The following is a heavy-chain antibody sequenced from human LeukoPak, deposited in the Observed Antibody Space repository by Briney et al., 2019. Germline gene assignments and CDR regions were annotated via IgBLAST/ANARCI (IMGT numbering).Heavy chain of an antibody. CDR1: GFTFSSYW. Sequence: GGSLRLSCAASGFTFSSYWMTWVRQAPGKGLEWVSVLYSDGNTKYADSVQGRFTISRDNSKNTLYLEMNSLSPDDTAVYYCARGVEPLAANTLAYWGQGTLVTVPS. D-gene: IGHD1-14*01. J-gene: IGHJ4*02. V-gene: IGHV3-53*01. CDR2: LYSDGNT. CDR3: ARGVEPLAANTLAY.